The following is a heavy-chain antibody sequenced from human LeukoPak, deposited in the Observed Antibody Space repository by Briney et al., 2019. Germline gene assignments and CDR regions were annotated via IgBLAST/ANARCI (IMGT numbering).Heavy chain of an antibody. CDR3: AKGRYYDSSGYYGGAFDI. Sequence: GGSLRLSCAASGFTFSSYAMSWVRQAPGKGLEWVSAISGSGGSTYYADSVKGRFTISRDNSKNTLYLQMNSLRAEDTAVYYCAKGRYYDSSGYYGGAFDIWGQGTMVTVSS. CDR1: GFTFSSYA. D-gene: IGHD3-22*01. J-gene: IGHJ3*02. V-gene: IGHV3-23*01. CDR2: ISGSGGST.